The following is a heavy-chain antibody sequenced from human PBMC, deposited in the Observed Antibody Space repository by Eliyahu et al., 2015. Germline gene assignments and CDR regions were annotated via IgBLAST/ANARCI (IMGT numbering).Heavy chain of an antibody. CDR3: ARLPLSSSSADY. V-gene: IGHV1-2*02. Sequence: QVQLVQSGAEVKKPGASVKVSCKASGXXFTGXYMHWVRQAPGQGLEWMGWINPNSGGTNYAQKFQGRVTMTRDTSISTPYMELSRLRSDDTAVYYCARLPLSSSSADYWGQGTLVTVSS. CDR2: INPNSGGT. J-gene: IGHJ4*02. CDR1: GXXFTGXY. D-gene: IGHD6-6*01.